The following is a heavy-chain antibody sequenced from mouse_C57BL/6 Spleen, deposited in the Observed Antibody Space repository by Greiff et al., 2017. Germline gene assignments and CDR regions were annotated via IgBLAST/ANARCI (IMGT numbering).Heavy chain of an antibody. Sequence: VHVKQSGPVLVKPGASVKMSCKASGYTFTDYYMNWVKQSHGKSLEWIGVINPYNGGTSYNQKFKGKATLTVDKSSSTAYMELNSLTSEDSAVYYCARDSMGMDYWGQGTSVTVSS. J-gene: IGHJ4*01. CDR3: ARDSMGMDY. V-gene: IGHV1-19*01. D-gene: IGHD4-1*01. CDR1: GYTFTDYY. CDR2: INPYNGGT.